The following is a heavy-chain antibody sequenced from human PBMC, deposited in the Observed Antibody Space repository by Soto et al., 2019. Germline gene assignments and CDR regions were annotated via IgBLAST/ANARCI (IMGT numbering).Heavy chain of an antibody. Sequence: QVQLVQSGAEVKKPGASVKVSCKASGYTVTSYYMHWGRQAHGQGLEWMGIINTSGGSTSYAQKFQGRVTMKRDTSTSTVYMELSSLRSEDTAVYYCARDHMTTEFYFDYWGQGTLVTVSS. D-gene: IGHD4-17*01. CDR2: INTSGGST. CDR3: ARDHMTTEFYFDY. J-gene: IGHJ4*02. CDR1: GYTVTSYY. V-gene: IGHV1-46*01.